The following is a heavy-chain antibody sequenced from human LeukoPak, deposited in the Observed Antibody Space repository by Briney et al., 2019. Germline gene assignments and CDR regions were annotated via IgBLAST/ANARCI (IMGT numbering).Heavy chain of an antibody. V-gene: IGHV4-34*01. D-gene: IGHD3-3*01. CDR1: GGSFSGYY. CDR3: ARAPKTIFGVVNLFYGMDV. J-gene: IGHJ6*02. CDR2: INHSGST. Sequence: PSETLSLTCAVYGGSFSGYYWSWIRQPPGKGLEWIGEINHSGSTNYNPSLKSRVTISVDTSKNQFSLKLSSVTAADTAVYYCARAPKTIFGVVNLFYGMDVWGQGTTVTVSS.